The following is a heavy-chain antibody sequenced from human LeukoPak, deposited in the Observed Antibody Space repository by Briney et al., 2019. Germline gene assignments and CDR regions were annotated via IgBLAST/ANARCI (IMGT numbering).Heavy chain of an antibody. V-gene: IGHV3-23*01. CDR3: AKEMKSGGWPLDY. D-gene: IGHD2-15*01. J-gene: IGHJ4*02. Sequence: GGSLRLSCAASGFTFSAYAMTWVRQAPGRGLEWVSGINDDGYYTYYADSVKGRFTISRDNSKDMLYLQMNSLRVGDTAVYYCAKEMKSGGWPLDYWGQGALVTLSS. CDR2: INDDGYYT. CDR1: GFTFSAYA.